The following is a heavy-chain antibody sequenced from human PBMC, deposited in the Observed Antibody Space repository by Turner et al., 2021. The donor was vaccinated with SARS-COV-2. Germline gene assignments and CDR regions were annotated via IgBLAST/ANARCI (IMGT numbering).Heavy chain of an antibody. CDR1: GFTFSSYW. CDR2: INSDGSFT. J-gene: IGHJ3*02. D-gene: IGHD3-3*01. CDR3: ARDQRDSVIWSGYGAFDI. V-gene: IGHV3-74*01. Sequence: QLVESGGGLVQPGGSLRLFCAASGFTFSSYWMHWVGQAQGKGLVWVSHINSDGSFTSYADYVKGRFTISRDNAKNTLYMQMNSMRAEDTAVYYCARDQRDSVIWSGYGAFDIWGQGTMVTVSS.